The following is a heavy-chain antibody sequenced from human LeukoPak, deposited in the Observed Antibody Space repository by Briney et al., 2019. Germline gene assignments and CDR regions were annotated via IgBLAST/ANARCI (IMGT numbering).Heavy chain of an antibody. J-gene: IGHJ6*03. Sequence: QSGGSLRLSCAASGFTFSSYAMHWVRQATGKGLEYVSAISSNGGSTYYANSMKGRFTISRDNSKNTLYLQMGSLRAEDMAVYYCARGPPVAEIYYYYYYMDVWGKGTTVTVSS. V-gene: IGHV3-64*01. CDR2: ISSNGGST. D-gene: IGHD6-19*01. CDR3: ARGPPVAEIYYYYYYMDV. CDR1: GFTFSSYA.